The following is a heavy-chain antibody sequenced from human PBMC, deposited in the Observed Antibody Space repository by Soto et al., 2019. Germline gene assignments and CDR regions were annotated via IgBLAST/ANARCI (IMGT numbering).Heavy chain of an antibody. CDR1: GFTFSSYA. Sequence: GGSLRLSCAASGFTFSSYAMSWVRQAPGKGLEWVSAISGSGGSTYYADSVKGRFTISRDNSKNTLYLQMNSLRAEDTAVYYCAKDFRGYCTNGVCYPYYYYGMDVWGQGTTVTVSS. CDR3: AKDFRGYCTNGVCYPYYYYGMDV. CDR2: ISGSGGST. D-gene: IGHD2-8*01. V-gene: IGHV3-23*01. J-gene: IGHJ6*02.